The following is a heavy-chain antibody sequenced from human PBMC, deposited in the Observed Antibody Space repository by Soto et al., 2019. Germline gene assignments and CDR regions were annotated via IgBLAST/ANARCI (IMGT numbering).Heavy chain of an antibody. CDR1: GYTFTSYA. J-gene: IGHJ4*02. V-gene: IGHV1-3*01. D-gene: IGHD5-18*01. Sequence: QVQLVQSGAEVKKPGASVKVSCKASGYTFTSYAMHWVRQAPGQRLEWMGWINAGNGNTKYSQKMQGRVTITRDTSASTAYRELSSLRSEDTAVYYCARDPGYSYGYNWGQGPLVTVSS. CDR2: INAGNGNT. CDR3: ARDPGYSYGYN.